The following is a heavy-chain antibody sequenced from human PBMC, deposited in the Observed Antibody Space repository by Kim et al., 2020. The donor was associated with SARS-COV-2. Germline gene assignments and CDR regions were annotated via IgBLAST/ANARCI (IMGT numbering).Heavy chain of an antibody. J-gene: IGHJ4*02. CDR3: ARVDPAAITF. D-gene: IGHD2-2*01. CDR1: GGSFSGYY. CDR2: INHSGST. Sequence: SETLSLTCAVYGGSFSGYYWSWIRQPPGKGLEWIGEINHSGSTNYNPSLKSRVTISVDTSKNQFSLKLSSVTAADTAVYYCARVDPAAITFWGQGTLVTVSS. V-gene: IGHV4-34*01.